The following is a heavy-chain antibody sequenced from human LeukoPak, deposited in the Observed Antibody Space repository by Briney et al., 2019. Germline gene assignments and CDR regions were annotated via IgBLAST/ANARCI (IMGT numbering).Heavy chain of an antibody. V-gene: IGHV4-61*02. Sequence: PSETLSLTCTVSGGSISSDHYYWNWIRQPAGKGLEWIGRIYTGGSTNYNPSLKSRVTISIDTSKKQFSLNLSSVTAADTAVYYCARDSFDGSGYRPFDFWGQGTLVTVSS. CDR3: ARDSFDGSGYRPFDF. D-gene: IGHD3-22*01. CDR2: IYTGGST. CDR1: GGSISSDHYY. J-gene: IGHJ4*02.